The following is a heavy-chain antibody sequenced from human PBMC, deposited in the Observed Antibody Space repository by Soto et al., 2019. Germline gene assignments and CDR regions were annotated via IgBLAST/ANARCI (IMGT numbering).Heavy chain of an antibody. CDR1: GFTFSSYS. D-gene: IGHD2-21*01. V-gene: IGHV3-21*01. J-gene: IGHJ4*02. CDR3: VIRCLGDPYFDY. Sequence: GGSLRLSCAASGFTFSSYSMNWVRQAPGKGLEWVSSISSSSSYIYYADSVKGRFTISRDNAKNSLYLQMNSLRAEDTAVYYCVIRCLGDPYFDYWGQETLVTVSS. CDR2: ISSSSSYI.